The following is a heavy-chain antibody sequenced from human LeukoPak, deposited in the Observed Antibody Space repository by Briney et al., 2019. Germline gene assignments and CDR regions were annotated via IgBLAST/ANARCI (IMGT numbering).Heavy chain of an antibody. J-gene: IGHJ4*02. Sequence: ASVKVSCKASGYTFTSYDINWVRQATGQGLEWMGWMNPNSGNTGYAQKFQGRVTMTRNTSISTAYMELSSLRSEDTAVYCCARDYGSGSSYDYWGQGTLVTVSS. D-gene: IGHD3-10*01. CDR3: ARDYGSGSSYDY. CDR2: MNPNSGNT. V-gene: IGHV1-8*01. CDR1: GYTFTSYD.